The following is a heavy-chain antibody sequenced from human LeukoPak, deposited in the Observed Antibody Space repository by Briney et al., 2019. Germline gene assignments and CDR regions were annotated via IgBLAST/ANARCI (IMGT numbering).Heavy chain of an antibody. V-gene: IGHV4-38-2*02. CDR1: GYSISSDYY. J-gene: IGHJ4*02. CDR3: ARVLGATTRRYFDH. CDR2: VHHSGRT. Sequence: SETLSLTCTVSGYSISSDYYWGWIRQPPGKGLEWIGSVHHSGRTYYNPSLKSRVTISVDTSKNQFSLKLSSVTAADTAVYYCARVLGATTRRYFDHWGQGTLVTVSS. D-gene: IGHD1-26*01.